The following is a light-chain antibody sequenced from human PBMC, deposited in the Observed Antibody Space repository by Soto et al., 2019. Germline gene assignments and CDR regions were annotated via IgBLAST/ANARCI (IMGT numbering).Light chain of an antibody. Sequence: DIVMTQSPLSLPVTPGEPASISCRSSQSLLHSNGYNYLDWYLQKPGQSPQLLIYFGSNRASGVTDRFSGRGSGTDFTLNISRVEAEDVGVYYCMQALQPPLTFGQGNKLEIK. J-gene: IGKJ2*01. CDR2: FGS. CDR3: MQALQPPLT. V-gene: IGKV2-28*01. CDR1: QSLLHSNGYNY.